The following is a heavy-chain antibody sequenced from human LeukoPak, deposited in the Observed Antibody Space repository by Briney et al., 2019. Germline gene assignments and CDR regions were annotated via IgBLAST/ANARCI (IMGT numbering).Heavy chain of an antibody. CDR2: ISAYNGNT. V-gene: IGHV1-18*01. CDR1: GYTLPSYG. CDR3: AGTVKYSSPDY. J-gene: IGHJ4*02. Sequence: GASVKVSRKASGYTLPSYGISWVRQAPGQGLECMGWISAYNGNTNYAQKLQGRVTMTTDTSTSTAYMELRSLRSDDTAVYYCAGTVKYSSPDYWGQGTLVTVSS. D-gene: IGHD6-13*01.